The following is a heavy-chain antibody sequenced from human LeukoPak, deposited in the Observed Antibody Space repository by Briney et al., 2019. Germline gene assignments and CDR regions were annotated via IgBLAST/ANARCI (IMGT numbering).Heavy chain of an antibody. J-gene: IGHJ3*02. CDR3: ARAVVPAAIRTAPDAFDI. CDR2: IYPGDSDT. CDR1: GYSFTSYW. Sequence: GESLKISCKGSGYSFTSYWIGWVRQMPGKGLEWMGIIYPGDSDTRYSPSFQGQVTISADKSISTAYLQWSSLKASDTAMYYCARAVVPAAIRTAPDAFDIWGQGTMVTVSS. V-gene: IGHV5-51*01. D-gene: IGHD2-2*01.